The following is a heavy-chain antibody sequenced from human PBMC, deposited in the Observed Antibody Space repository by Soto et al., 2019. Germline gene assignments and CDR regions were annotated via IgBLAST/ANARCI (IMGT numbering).Heavy chain of an antibody. CDR2: ISYSVTT. CDR3: ARGRGYSYYVDP. Sequence: QVQLQESGPGLVKPSQTLSLTCTVSGDSISSANNYWSWIRQPPGEGLEWIGFISYSVTTSYSPYLKSRIYRALDKSKNQCSLCLTSVTAADNALYYCARGRGYSYYVDPWGLGTVVYVFS. J-gene: IGHJ5*02. D-gene: IGHD5-12*01. V-gene: IGHV4-30-4*01. CDR1: GDSISSANNY.